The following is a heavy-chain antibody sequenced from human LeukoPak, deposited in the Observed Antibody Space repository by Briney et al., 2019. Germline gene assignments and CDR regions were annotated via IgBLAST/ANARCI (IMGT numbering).Heavy chain of an antibody. D-gene: IGHD4-11*01. CDR3: ARDTTITTDAFDM. J-gene: IGHJ3*02. CDR1: GGTFNTHG. Sequence: SVKVSCKAPGGTFNTHGITWVRQAPGQGLEWLGGIIPIYNTAKYAQKFQGRVTITADESTSTAYMELSSLRSEDTAVYYCARDTTITTDAFDMWGQGTLVTVSP. V-gene: IGHV1-69*13. CDR2: IIPIYNTA.